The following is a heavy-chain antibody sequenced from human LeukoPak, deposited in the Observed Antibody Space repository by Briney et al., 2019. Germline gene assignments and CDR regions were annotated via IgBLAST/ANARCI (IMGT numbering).Heavy chain of an antibody. CDR2: TYYRSRWYT. V-gene: IGHV6-1*01. Sequence: SQTLSLTCAISGDSVSSNTAAWNWIRQSPSRGLERLGRTYYRSRWYTDYAVSVKSRITINPDTSKNHFSLDLDSVTPEDTALYYCATGNYHFDSWGQGTLVTVSS. J-gene: IGHJ4*02. CDR1: GDSVSSNTAA. CDR3: ATGNYHFDS. D-gene: IGHD3-10*01.